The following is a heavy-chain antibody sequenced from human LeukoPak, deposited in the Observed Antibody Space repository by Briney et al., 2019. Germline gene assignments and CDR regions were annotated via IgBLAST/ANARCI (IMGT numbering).Heavy chain of an antibody. J-gene: IGHJ4*02. D-gene: IGHD3-3*01. CDR2: IYYSGST. CDR3: VGGTIFGVVIIDKGDY. V-gene: IGHV4-39*01. Sequence: PSETLSLTCTVSGGSISSSSYYWGWIRQPPGKGLEWIGSIYYSGSTYYNPSLKSRVTISVDTSKNQFSLKLSSVTAADTAVYYCVGGTIFGVVIIDKGDYWGQGTLVTVSS. CDR1: GGSISSSSYY.